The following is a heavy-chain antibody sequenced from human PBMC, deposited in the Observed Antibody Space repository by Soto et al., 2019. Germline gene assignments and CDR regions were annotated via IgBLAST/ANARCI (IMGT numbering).Heavy chain of an antibody. CDR2: IYYNVST. V-gene: IGHV4-39*01. CDR3: ARLLSWGYR. Sequence: SDTLSLTCTVSGGSISSSSYYWGWIRQPPGKGLEWIGSIYYNVSTYYNPSLKSRVTISVDTSKNQFSLKLSSVTAADTAVYYCARLLSWGYRWGQGTLVTGSS. CDR1: GGSISSSSYY. D-gene: IGHD3-10*02. J-gene: IGHJ4*02.